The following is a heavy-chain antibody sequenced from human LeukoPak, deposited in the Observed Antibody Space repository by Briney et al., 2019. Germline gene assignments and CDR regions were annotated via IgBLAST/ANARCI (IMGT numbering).Heavy chain of an antibody. Sequence: SETLSLTCTVSGGSISSGDYYWSWIRQPPGKGLEWIGYIYYSGSTYYNPSLKSRVTISVDTSKNQFSLKLSSVTAADTAVYYCARVGWDLRGDYVDGMDVWGQGTTVTVSS. V-gene: IGHV4-30-4*01. D-gene: IGHD4-17*01. CDR3: ARVGWDLRGDYVDGMDV. CDR1: GGSISSGDYY. CDR2: IYYSGST. J-gene: IGHJ6*02.